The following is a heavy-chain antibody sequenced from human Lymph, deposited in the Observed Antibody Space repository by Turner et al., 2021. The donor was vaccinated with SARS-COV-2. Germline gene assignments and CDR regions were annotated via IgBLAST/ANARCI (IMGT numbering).Heavy chain of an antibody. V-gene: IGHV3-21*01. CDR3: ARDIPTTADYFDY. Sequence: EVQLVESGGGLVKPGGSLRRSCAASGFTLSTYSMNWVRQAPGKGLELISSISSSSSYIYYADSVKGRFTISRDDAKNSLYLQMNSLRAEDTAVYYCARDIPTTADYFDYWGQGTLVTVSS. J-gene: IGHJ4*02. D-gene: IGHD4-17*01. CDR1: GFTLSTYS. CDR2: ISSSSSYI.